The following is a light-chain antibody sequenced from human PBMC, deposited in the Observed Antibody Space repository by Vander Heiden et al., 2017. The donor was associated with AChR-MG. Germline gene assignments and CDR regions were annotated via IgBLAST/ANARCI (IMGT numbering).Light chain of an antibody. CDR3: SAWDGSLNGRPV. CDR1: SSNIGRNT. J-gene: IGLJ2*01. CDR2: INN. V-gene: IGLV1-44*01. Sequence: SVLTQPASASGTPGQRVTISCSGSSSNIGRNTVKWYQKLPGTAPKLLIYINNQRPSGVPDRFSGSKSGPSASPAMSGLQSEDEAEDDCSAWDGSLNGRPVFGGGTKLTVL.